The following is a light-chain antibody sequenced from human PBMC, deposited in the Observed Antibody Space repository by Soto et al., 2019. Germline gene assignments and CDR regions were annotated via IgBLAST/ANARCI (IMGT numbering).Light chain of an antibody. CDR2: EAS. V-gene: IGLV2-18*01. J-gene: IGLJ1*01. CDR1: STDFVSYNR. CDR3: SLYTRENTDV. Sequence: QSVLTQPPSVSGSPGQSVTISCTGTSTDFVSYNRVSWYQQPPGTAPKLIIYEASNRPSGVPDRFSGSKSGNTASLTISGLQAADEADYYCSLYTRENTDVFVTGTKVTVL.